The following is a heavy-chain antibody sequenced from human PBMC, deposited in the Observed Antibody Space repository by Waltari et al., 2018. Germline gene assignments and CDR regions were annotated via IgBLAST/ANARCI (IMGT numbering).Heavy chain of an antibody. V-gene: IGHV1-2*06. CDR1: GYTFTGYY. CDR2: INPNSGGT. Sequence: QVQLVQSGAEVKKPGASVKVSCKASGYTFTGYYMHWVRQAPGQGLAWMGRINPNSGGTNEAHKFQGRVTMTRDTSISTAYMELSRLRSDDTAVYYCAREGGYIGFDYWGQGTLVTVSS. J-gene: IGHJ4*02. D-gene: IGHD5-12*01. CDR3: AREGGYIGFDY.